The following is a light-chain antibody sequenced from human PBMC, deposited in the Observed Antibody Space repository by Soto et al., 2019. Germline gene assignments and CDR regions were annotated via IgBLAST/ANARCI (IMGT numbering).Light chain of an antibody. CDR2: DAS. CDR3: QQYDSYSYT. J-gene: IGKJ2*01. CDR1: QTIGNW. V-gene: IGKV1-5*01. Sequence: IQMTQSPSTLSASVGDRVTITCRASQTIGNWLAWYQQKTGKAPKLLIYDASSLERGVPSRFSGSRSGTEFTLTISSLQPDDFATYYCQQYDSYSYTFGRGTKLEIK.